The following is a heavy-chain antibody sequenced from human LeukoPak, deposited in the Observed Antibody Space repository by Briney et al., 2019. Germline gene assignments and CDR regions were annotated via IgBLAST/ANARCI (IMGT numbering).Heavy chain of an antibody. Sequence: GASVKVSCKASGYTFTGYYMHWVRQAPGQGLEWMGWINPNSGGTNYAQKFQGRVTITTDESTSTAYMELSSLRSEDTAVYYCARSGSAAGTFGLKFDYWGQGTLVTVSS. CDR2: INPNSGGT. D-gene: IGHD6-13*01. CDR1: GYTFTGYY. V-gene: IGHV1-2*02. J-gene: IGHJ4*02. CDR3: ARSGSAAGTFGLKFDY.